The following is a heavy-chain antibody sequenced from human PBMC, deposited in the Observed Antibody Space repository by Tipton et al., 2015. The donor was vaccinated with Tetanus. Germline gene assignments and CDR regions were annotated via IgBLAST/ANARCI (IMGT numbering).Heavy chain of an antibody. CDR3: ARHVEQLVPYYYYYMDD. Sequence: TLSLTCTVSGGSISSSSYYWGWIRQPPGKGLEWIGSIYYSGSTYYNPSLKSRLTISVDTSKNQFSLKLSSVTAADTAVYYCARHVEQLVPYYYYYMDDWGEGTTVTVSS. V-gene: IGHV4-39*01. J-gene: IGHJ6*03. D-gene: IGHD6-6*01. CDR1: GGSISSSSYY. CDR2: IYYSGST.